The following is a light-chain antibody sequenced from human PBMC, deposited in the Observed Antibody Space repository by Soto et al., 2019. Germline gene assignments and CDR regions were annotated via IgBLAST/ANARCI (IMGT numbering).Light chain of an antibody. CDR2: AAS. V-gene: IGKV1-39*01. J-gene: IGKJ3*01. CDR3: QQSYSTPPFT. Sequence: DIQMTQSPSSLSASVGDRVTITCRASQSISSYLNWYQQKPRKAPKLLIYAASSLQSGVPSRFSGSGSGTDFTLTISTLHPEDFATYYCQQSYSTPPFTFGPGTKVEIK. CDR1: QSISSY.